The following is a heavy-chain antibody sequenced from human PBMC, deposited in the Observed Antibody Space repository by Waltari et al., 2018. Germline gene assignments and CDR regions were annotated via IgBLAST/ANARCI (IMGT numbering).Heavy chain of an antibody. CDR1: GYTFSSTS. J-gene: IGHJ4*02. CDR3: ARGGGGHLDY. CDR2: MSSDGIYK. D-gene: IGHD2-15*01. Sequence: QVQLVQSGGGVVQPGRSLRVSCAASGYTFSSTSMHWVRQAPGKGLEGVASMSSDGIYKYYGDSVKGRYTVSRDNSENTLYLQMNSLRAEDTAVYYCARGGGGHLDYWGQGTPVTVSS. V-gene: IGHV3-33*01.